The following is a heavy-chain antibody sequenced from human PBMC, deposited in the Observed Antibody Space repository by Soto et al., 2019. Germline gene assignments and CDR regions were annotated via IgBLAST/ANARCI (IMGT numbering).Heavy chain of an antibody. CDR1: GYTFTSYG. J-gene: IGHJ4*02. Sequence: ASVKVSCKASGYTFTSYGISWVRQAPGQGLEWMGWISAYNGNTNYAQKLRGRVTMTTDTSTSTAYMELRSLRSDDTAVYYCARGPSITIVGATIGSDYWGQGTLVTVSS. CDR2: ISAYNGNT. CDR3: ARGPSITIVGATIGSDY. V-gene: IGHV1-18*01. D-gene: IGHD1-26*01.